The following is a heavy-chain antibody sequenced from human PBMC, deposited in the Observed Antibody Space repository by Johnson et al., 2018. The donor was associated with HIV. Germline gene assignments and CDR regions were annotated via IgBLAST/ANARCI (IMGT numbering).Heavy chain of an antibody. CDR2: LTPSGGGT. CDR3: ASRKGDIHAFDI. V-gene: IGHV3/OR16-10*03. Sequence: VQLVESGGGVVQPGRSLRLSCAASGFTFSSYAMHWVRQAPGKGPEWVSALTPSGGGTYYADSVKGRFTISRENAKNSLYLQMNSLRAGDTAVYYCASRKGDIHAFDIWGQGTMVTVSS. CDR1: GFTFSSYA. J-gene: IGHJ3*02. D-gene: IGHD2-15*01.